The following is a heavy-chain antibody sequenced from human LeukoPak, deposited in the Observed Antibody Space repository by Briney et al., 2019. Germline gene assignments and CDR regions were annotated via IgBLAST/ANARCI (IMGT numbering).Heavy chain of an antibody. V-gene: IGHV1-2*02. CDR3: ARGNYYDSSGYYPKYYYYMDV. J-gene: IGHJ6*03. CDR1: GYNFAGYY. Sequence: ASVKVSCKASGYNFAGYYIHWVRQAPGQGLEWMGWINPNSGGTNYAQKFQGRVTMTRDTSISTAYMELSRLRSDDTAVYYCARGNYYDSSGYYPKYYYYMDVWGKGTTVTVPS. D-gene: IGHD3-22*01. CDR2: INPNSGGT.